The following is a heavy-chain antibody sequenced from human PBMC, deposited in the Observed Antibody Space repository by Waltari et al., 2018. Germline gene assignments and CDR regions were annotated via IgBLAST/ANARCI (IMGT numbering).Heavy chain of an antibody. Sequence: QLQLQESGPGLVKPSETLSLTCTVSGGSISSSSYYWVWIRQPPGKGLEWIGSIYSRGSTYYNPSLKSRVIISVDMSKNQFSLELSSVTAADTAVYYCARSGYNFSYWYFDLWGRGTLVSVSS. D-gene: IGHD5-18*01. CDR2: IYSRGST. J-gene: IGHJ2*01. V-gene: IGHV4-39*07. CDR1: GGSISSSSYY. CDR3: ARSGYNFSYWYFDL.